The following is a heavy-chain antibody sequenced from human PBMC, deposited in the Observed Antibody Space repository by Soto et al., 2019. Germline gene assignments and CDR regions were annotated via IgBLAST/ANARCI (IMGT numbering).Heavy chain of an antibody. CDR3: ARGSGYSYDLDY. J-gene: IGHJ4*02. Sequence: SETLSLTCTVSDGSISSGGYYWSWIRQHPGKGLEWIGYIYYSGSTYYNPSLKSRVTISVDTSKNQFSLKLSSVTAADTAVYYCARGSGYSYDLDYWGQGTLVTVSS. V-gene: IGHV4-31*03. CDR2: IYYSGST. CDR1: DGSISSGGYY. D-gene: IGHD5-18*01.